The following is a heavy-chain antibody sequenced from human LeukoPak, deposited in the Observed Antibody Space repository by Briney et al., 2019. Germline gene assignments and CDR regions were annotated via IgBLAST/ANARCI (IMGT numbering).Heavy chain of an antibody. D-gene: IGHD6-19*01. V-gene: IGHV4-34*01. CDR3: ARGIAVAGTGLDY. Sequence: SETLSLTCAVYGGSFSGYYWSWIRQPPGKGLEWIGKINHSGSTNYNPSLKSRVTISVDTSKNQFSLKLSSVTAADTAVYYCARGIAVAGTGLDYWGQGTLVTVSS. J-gene: IGHJ4*02. CDR1: GGSFSGYY. CDR2: INHSGST.